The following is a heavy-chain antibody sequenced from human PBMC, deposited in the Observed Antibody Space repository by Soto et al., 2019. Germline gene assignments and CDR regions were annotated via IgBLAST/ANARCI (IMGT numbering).Heavy chain of an antibody. CDR3: AKTVNYYDSSGYNLGAFDI. CDR1: GYSFTSYW. J-gene: IGHJ3*02. CDR2: IDPSDSYT. V-gene: IGHV5-10-1*01. Sequence: GESLKISCKGSGYSFTSYWISWVRQMPGKGLEWMGRIDPSDSYTNYSPSFQGHVTISADKSISTAYLQWSSLKASDTAMYYCAKTVNYYDSSGYNLGAFDIWGQGTMVTV. D-gene: IGHD3-22*01.